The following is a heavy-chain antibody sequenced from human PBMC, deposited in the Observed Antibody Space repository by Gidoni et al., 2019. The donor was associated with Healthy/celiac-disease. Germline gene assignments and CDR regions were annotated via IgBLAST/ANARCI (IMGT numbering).Heavy chain of an antibody. J-gene: IGHJ3*02. V-gene: IGHV3-23*01. CDR3: AKDFLITMIVGTGAFDI. D-gene: IGHD3-22*01. CDR2: ISVTGGST. Sequence: EVQLLESGGGLVQPGGSLRLSCAASGFPFSSYAMRWVRQAPGKGLEWVSAISVTGGSTYYADSVKRRFTISRDNSKNPLYRQMNSLRAEDTAVYYCAKDFLITMIVGTGAFDIWGQGTMVTVSS. CDR1: GFPFSSYA.